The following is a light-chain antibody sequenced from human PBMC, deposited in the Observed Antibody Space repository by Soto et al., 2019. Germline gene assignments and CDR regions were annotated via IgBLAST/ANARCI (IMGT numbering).Light chain of an antibody. CDR1: QSVRSNF. J-gene: IGKJ1*01. V-gene: IGKV3-20*01. CDR3: HHFGSLPET. Sequence: IVLTQSPVTLSLLRGERAPLSCRSSQSVRSNFLAWYQQKPGRAPRLLFYSASSRATGIPDRFSGSGSGTDFTLTISRLEPEDFAVYYCHHFGSLPETFGQGTKVDI. CDR2: SAS.